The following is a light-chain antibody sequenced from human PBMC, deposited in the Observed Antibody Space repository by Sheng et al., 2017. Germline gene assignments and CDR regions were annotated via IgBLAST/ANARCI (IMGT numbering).Light chain of an antibody. Sequence: DIQMTQSPSSLSASVGDRVTITCRASQSISSYLNWYQQKPGKAPKLLIYAASSLQSGVPSRFSGSGSGTDFTLTITSLQFEDFATYSCQESYTPSRTFGPGTKVDVK. CDR3: QESYTPSRT. V-gene: IGKV1-39*01. CDR1: QSISSY. J-gene: IGKJ3*01. CDR2: AAS.